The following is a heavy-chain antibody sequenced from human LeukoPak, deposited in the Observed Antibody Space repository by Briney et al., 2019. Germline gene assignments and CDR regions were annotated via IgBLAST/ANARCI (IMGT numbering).Heavy chain of an antibody. Sequence: GSLRLSCAASGFTFNNYGMHWIRQPPGKGLEWIGNIYYSGNTNYNPSLKSRVTISVDTSKNQFSLKLTSVTAADTAIYYCARPARYCSGGSCWDSWGQGTLVTVSS. D-gene: IGHD2-15*01. V-gene: IGHV4-59*01. CDR1: GFTFNNYG. CDR3: ARPARYCSGGSCWDS. J-gene: IGHJ4*02. CDR2: IYYSGNT.